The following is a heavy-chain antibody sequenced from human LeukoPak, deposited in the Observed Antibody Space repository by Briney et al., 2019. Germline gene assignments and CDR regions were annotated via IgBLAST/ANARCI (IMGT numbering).Heavy chain of an antibody. CDR1: GYSFTSYW. Sequence: GESLKISCKGSGYSFTSYWIGWVRQAPGQGLEWMGWISADNGNTNYPQKLQGRVTMTTDTSTSTAYMELRSLRSDDTAVYYCARAGIPPAGTAFDPWGQGTLVTVSS. CDR2: ISADNGNT. J-gene: IGHJ5*02. D-gene: IGHD1-14*01. CDR3: ARAGIPPAGTAFDP. V-gene: IGHV1-18*04.